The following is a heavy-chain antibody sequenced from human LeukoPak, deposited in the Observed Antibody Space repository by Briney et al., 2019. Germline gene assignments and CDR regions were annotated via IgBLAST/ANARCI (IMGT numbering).Heavy chain of an antibody. D-gene: IGHD1-7*01. CDR1: GESFVGRH. CDR2: ASHAGIT. CDR3: ARGRANWDYDFDY. V-gene: IGHV4-34*01. Sequence: KTSETLSFTCAVFGESFVGRHWSWIRQTPGKGLKWLGEASHAGITYYNPSLKSRVSISVDTSKDQFSLTLTSVTAADTAVYYCARGRANWDYDFDYWGQGTPVTVSS. J-gene: IGHJ4*02.